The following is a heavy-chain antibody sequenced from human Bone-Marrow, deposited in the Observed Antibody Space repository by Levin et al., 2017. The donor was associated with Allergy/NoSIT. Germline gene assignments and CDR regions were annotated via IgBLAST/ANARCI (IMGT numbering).Heavy chain of an antibody. CDR3: AHRLDYRSSRSAYYFDY. Sequence: SGPTLVKPTQTLTLTCTFSGFSLSPSGVAVGWIRPPPGKALEWLALNYWDDDKRYSPSLRSRLTITQDTSKNQVVLTMSNMDPVDTGTYYCAHRLDYRSSRSAYYFDYWGLGTPVTVSS. CDR2: NYWDDDK. V-gene: IGHV2-5*02. CDR1: GFSLSPSGVA. D-gene: IGHD6-13*01. J-gene: IGHJ4*02.